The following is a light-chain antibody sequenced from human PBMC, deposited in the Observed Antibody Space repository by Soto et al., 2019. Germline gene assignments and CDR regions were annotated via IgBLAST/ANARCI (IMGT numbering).Light chain of an antibody. CDR1: QTISSY. CDR2: AAS. CDR3: QQSYSSPPWT. V-gene: IGKV1-39*01. Sequence: DIQMTQSPSSLSASVGDRVTITCRASQTISSYLNWYQQKPGKAPKLLIYAASTLQSGVPSRFSGSESGTDFTLTISSLQPEDFATYYCQQSYSSPPWTFGQGTKVDIK. J-gene: IGKJ1*01.